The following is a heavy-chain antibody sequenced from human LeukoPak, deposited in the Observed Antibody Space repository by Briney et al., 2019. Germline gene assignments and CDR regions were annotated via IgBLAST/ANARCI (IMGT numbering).Heavy chain of an antibody. CDR3: ATGTYSGYYDY. Sequence: SETLSLTCSVSGGSIGTDSYYGGWVRQPPGKGLEWIGSMYYGGTTYFNPSLKSRVTLSVDTSKSDFSLRLSSVTAADSAVYFCATGTYSGYYDYWGQGTLVTVSS. CDR1: GGSIGTDSYY. J-gene: IGHJ4*02. V-gene: IGHV4-39*02. D-gene: IGHD5-12*01. CDR2: MYYGGTT.